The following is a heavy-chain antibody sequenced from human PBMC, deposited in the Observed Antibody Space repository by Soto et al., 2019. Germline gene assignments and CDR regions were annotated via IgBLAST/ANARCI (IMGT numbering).Heavy chain of an antibody. CDR2: IYHSGST. V-gene: IGHV4-34*01. CDR1: GGSLIGYY. Sequence: SETLSHTCAFYGGSLIGYYWSWIRRFPGKGLEWIGEIYHSGSTRYNPSLKSRVTISADTSKNQFSLQLRSVTAADTAVYFCARGEAFDNYQARWGQGALVTVSS. CDR3: ARGEAFDNYQAR. D-gene: IGHD1-20*01. J-gene: IGHJ4*02.